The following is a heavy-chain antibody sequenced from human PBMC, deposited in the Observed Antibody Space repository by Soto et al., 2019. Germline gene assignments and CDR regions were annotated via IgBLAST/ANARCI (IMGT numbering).Heavy chain of an antibody. J-gene: IGHJ4*02. V-gene: IGHV3-74*01. Sequence: HPGGSLRLSCEASGFTFRSHWMHWVRQAPGKGLMWVSRIDSDGGSIGYADSVEGRFTISRDNVKNTLYLQMNSLRAEDTAVYYCARNNWGIDYWGQGILVTVS. CDR1: GFTFRSHW. CDR2: IDSDGGSI. CDR3: ARNNWGIDY. D-gene: IGHD7-27*01.